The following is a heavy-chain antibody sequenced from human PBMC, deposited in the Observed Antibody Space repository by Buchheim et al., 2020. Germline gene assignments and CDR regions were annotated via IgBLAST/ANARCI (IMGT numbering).Heavy chain of an antibody. CDR3: ARRSQGQYYDILTGYYGMRYNWFDP. D-gene: IGHD3-9*01. CDR2: INHSGST. V-gene: IGHV4-34*01. Sequence: QVQLQQWGAGLLKPSETLSLTCAVYGGSFSGYYWSWIRQPPGKGLEWIGEINHSGSTNYNPSLKSRVTISVDTSKNQFSLKLSSVTAADTAVYYCARRSQGQYYDILTGYYGMRYNWFDPWGQGTL. CDR1: GGSFSGYY. J-gene: IGHJ5*02.